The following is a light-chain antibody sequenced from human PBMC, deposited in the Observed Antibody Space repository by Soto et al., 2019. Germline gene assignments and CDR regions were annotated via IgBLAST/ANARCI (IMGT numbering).Light chain of an antibody. J-gene: IGLJ1*01. CDR3: SSYTSSSIDYV. CDR1: SSDVGGYNY. CDR2: EVS. Sequence: QSALTQPASVSGSPGQSITISCTGTSSDVGGYNYVSWYQQHPGKGPKLMIYEVSNRPSGVSNRFSGSKSGNTASLTISGLQAEDEADYYCSSYTSSSIDYVFGTGTKLTVL. V-gene: IGLV2-14*01.